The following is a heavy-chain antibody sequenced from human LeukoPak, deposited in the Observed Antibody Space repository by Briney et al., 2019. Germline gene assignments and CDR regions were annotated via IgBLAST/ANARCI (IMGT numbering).Heavy chain of an antibody. D-gene: IGHD4-17*01. Sequence: PGGSLRLSCAASGFTFSSYDMNWVRQAPGKGLEWVSGISGGSSSTNYADSVKGRFTISRDNSKNTLYLQMNSLRADETAVYYCAKATTKYYFDSWGQGTLVTVSS. V-gene: IGHV3-23*01. CDR1: GFTFSSYD. J-gene: IGHJ4*02. CDR2: ISGGSSST. CDR3: AKATTKYYFDS.